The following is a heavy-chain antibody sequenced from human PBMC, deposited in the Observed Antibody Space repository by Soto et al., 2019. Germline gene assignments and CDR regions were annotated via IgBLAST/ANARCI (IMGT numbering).Heavy chain of an antibody. CDR1: GFSFSTYA. V-gene: IGHV3-23*01. CDR3: AKHSEYQLLSWLDP. CDR2: ISAGGGNT. D-gene: IGHD2-2*01. Sequence: EVQLLESGGGLVQPGGSLRLSCAASGFSFSTYAMSWVRQAPGKGLEWVSGISAGGGNTYYADSVRGRFTISRDNSKNTVDLQICSLRAEDTALYYCAKHSEYQLLSWLDPWGLGTLVTVSS. J-gene: IGHJ5*02.